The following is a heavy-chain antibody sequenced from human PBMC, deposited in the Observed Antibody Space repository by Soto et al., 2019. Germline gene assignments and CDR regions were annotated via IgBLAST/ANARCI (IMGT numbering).Heavy chain of an antibody. CDR3: AREYCTNGVCHNWFDP. CDR1: GYTFTSYG. CDR2: ISANSGNT. D-gene: IGHD2-8*01. V-gene: IGHV1-18*01. Sequence: EASVKVSCKASGYTFTSYGISWVRQAPGQGLEWMGWISANSGNTNYAQKLQGRVTMTTDTSISTAYMELSRLRSDDTAVYYCAREYCTNGVCHNWFDPWGQGTLVTVSS. J-gene: IGHJ5*02.